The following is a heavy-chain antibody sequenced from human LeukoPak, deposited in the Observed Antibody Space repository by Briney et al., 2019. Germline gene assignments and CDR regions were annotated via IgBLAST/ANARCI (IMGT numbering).Heavy chain of an antibody. CDR1: GFTFSSYG. D-gene: IGHD6-13*01. V-gene: IGHV3-30*02. CDR3: AKTAAPGRDNNWFDL. J-gene: IGHJ5*02. CDR2: IRYDGSDE. Sequence: GGSLRLSCAASGFTFSSYGMHWVRQAPGKGREWVAFIRYDGSDEYYAASVKGRFAISRDKDKNTLYLQMNSLRVEGTAVYYCAKTAAPGRDNNWFDLWGQGALVTVSS.